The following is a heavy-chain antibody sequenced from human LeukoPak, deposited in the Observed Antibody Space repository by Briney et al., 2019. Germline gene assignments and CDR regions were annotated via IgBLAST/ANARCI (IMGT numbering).Heavy chain of an antibody. CDR1: GFTFSNAW. V-gene: IGHV3-15*01. D-gene: IGHD3-9*01. CDR2: IKSKTDGGTT. CDR3: TGTVLTGYYFTD. Sequence: GGSLRLSCAASGFTFSNAWMSWVRQAPGKGLEWVGRIKSKTDGGTTDYAAPVKGRFTISRDDSKNTLYLQMNSLKTEDTAVYYCTGTVLTGYYFTDWGQGTLVTVSS. J-gene: IGHJ4*02.